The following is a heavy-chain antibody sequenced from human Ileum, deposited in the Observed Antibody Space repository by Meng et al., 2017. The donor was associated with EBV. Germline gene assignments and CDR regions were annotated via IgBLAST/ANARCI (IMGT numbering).Heavy chain of an antibody. CDR1: GGSISSRNW. Sequence: VTWRGMGQELSNPPGTLSLSCAGSGGSISSRNWWSWVRQPPGKGLEWIGEIYHSGSTNYNPSLKSRVTMSVDKSKNQFSLNLSSVTAADTAVYYCARVGQWLPIDYWGQGTLVTVSS. D-gene: IGHD6-19*01. J-gene: IGHJ4*02. CDR2: IYHSGST. CDR3: ARVGQWLPIDY. V-gene: IGHV4-4*03.